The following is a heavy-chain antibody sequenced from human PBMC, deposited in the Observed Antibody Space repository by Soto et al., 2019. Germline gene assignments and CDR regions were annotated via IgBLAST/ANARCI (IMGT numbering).Heavy chain of an antibody. Sequence: GGSLRLSCTGSGFTFGDYAMSWFRQAPGKGLEWVGFIRSKPYGVTAEYTASVKGRSTISRDDSKSIAYLQMNSLTTEDTAVYYCARGIWEMATIRPENYWGQGTPVTVSS. J-gene: IGHJ4*02. D-gene: IGHD5-12*01. CDR3: ARGIWEMATIRPENY. CDR2: IRSKPYGVTA. V-gene: IGHV3-49*01. CDR1: GFTFGDYA.